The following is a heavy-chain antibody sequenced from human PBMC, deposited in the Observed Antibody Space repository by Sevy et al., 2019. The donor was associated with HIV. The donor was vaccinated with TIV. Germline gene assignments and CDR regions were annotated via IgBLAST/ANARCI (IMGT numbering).Heavy chain of an antibody. CDR2: ISSSSSTI. V-gene: IGHV3-48*02. CDR3: AREQSEALDY. J-gene: IGHJ4*02. CDR1: GFTFSTYN. Sequence: GGSLRPSCAASGFTFSTYNMNWVRQAPGKGLEWVSYISSSSSTIYYADSVKGRFTISRDNAKNSLYLQMNSLRDEDTAVYYCAREQSEALDYWGQGTLVTVSS.